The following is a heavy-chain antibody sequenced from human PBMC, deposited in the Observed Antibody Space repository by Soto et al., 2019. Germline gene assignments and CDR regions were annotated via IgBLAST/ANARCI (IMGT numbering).Heavy chain of an antibody. CDR3: ATLIKTYYDDSSGYSQDY. CDR2: ISPRSAYI. J-gene: IGHJ4*02. Sequence: GGSLRLSCAASRFKFSDYSMNWVRQAPGKGLEWVSSISPRSAYIHYADAVKGRFIISRDDGKNAPILQMNSLRAEDTAVYYCATLIKTYYDDSSGYSQDYWGQGTTVTVSS. V-gene: IGHV3-21*01. D-gene: IGHD3-22*01. CDR1: RFKFSDYS.